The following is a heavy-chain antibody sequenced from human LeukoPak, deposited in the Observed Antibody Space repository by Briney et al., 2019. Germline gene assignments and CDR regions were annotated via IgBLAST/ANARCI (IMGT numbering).Heavy chain of an antibody. J-gene: IGHJ4*02. CDR2: ISAFNGNT. CDR3: ARRGGSGTYFNPSFDY. Sequence: GASVKVSCKTSGYTFTNYGVGWVRQAPGQGLEWMGWISAFNGNTKYAQKLQGRVTLTTDTSTSTAYMELRSLRSDDTAVYYCARRGGSGTYFNPSFDYWGQGTLVTVSS. V-gene: IGHV1-18*01. D-gene: IGHD3-10*01. CDR1: GYTFTNYG.